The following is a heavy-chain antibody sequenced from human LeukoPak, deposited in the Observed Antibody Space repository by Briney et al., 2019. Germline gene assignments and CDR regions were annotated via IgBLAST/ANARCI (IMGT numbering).Heavy chain of an antibody. Sequence: SQTLSLTCTVSGGSISSGGYYWSWICQHPGKGLEWIGHIYYSGSTYYNPSLKSRVTISVDTSKNQFSLKLSSVTAADTAVYYCARYLDIVVVVAKNWFDPWGQGTLVTVSS. D-gene: IGHD2-15*01. J-gene: IGHJ5*02. V-gene: IGHV4-31*03. CDR2: IYYSGST. CDR1: GGSISSGGYY. CDR3: ARYLDIVVVVAKNWFDP.